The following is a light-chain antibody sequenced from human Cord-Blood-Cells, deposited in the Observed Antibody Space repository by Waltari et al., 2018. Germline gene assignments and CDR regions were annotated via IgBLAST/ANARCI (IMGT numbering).Light chain of an antibody. CDR1: QSVSSN. Sequence: EIVMTQSPATLSVSPGERATLSCRASQSVSSNLAWYQQKPGTAPRHLIYGASTRATGIPARFSGSGSETEFTLTISSLQFEDFAVYYCQQYNNWPPLTFGGGTKVEIK. CDR3: QQYNNWPPLT. CDR2: GAS. V-gene: IGKV3-15*01. J-gene: IGKJ4*01.